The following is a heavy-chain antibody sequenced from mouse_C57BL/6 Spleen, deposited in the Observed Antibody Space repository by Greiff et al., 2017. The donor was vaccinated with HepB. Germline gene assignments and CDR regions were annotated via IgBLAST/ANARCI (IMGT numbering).Heavy chain of an antibody. V-gene: IGHV1-82*01. Sequence: QVQLQQSGPELVKPGASVKISCKASGYAFSSSWMNWVKQRPGKGLEWIGRIYPGDGDTNYNGKFKGKATLTADKSSSTVYMQLSSLTSEDSAVYFCARHYGNYWYFDVWGTGTTVTVSS. J-gene: IGHJ1*03. D-gene: IGHD2-1*01. CDR1: GYAFSSSW. CDR3: ARHYGNYWYFDV. CDR2: IYPGDGDT.